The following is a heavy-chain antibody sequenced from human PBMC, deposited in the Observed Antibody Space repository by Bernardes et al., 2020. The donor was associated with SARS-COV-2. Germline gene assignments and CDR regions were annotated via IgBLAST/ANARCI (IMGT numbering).Heavy chain of an antibody. V-gene: IGHV4-34*01. CDR2: INDSGST. J-gene: IGHJ2*01. D-gene: IGHD2-15*01. CDR3: ARGSAAVVSHFMLLLANWYFDL. Sequence: SETLSLTCAVSSGSFSGYYWSWIRQTPGKGLEWIGEINDSGSTKYNPALKSRVTISFDPSKNQFSLKLNSVTAADTAVYYCARGSAAVVSHFMLLLANWYFDLWGRGTLVTVSS. CDR1: SGSFSGYY.